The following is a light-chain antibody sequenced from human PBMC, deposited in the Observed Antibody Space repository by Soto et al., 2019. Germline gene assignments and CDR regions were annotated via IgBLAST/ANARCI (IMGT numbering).Light chain of an antibody. J-gene: IGLJ2*01. CDR1: SSNIGNNY. V-gene: IGLV1-51*01. Sequence: QSVLTQPPSVSAAPGQKVTISCSGSSSNIGNNYVSWYQQLPGTAPKLLIYDNNKRPSGIPDRFSGSTSGTSATLGITGLQTGDEADYYCGTWDSSLSAGVFGGRTKLTVL. CDR2: DNN. CDR3: GTWDSSLSAGV.